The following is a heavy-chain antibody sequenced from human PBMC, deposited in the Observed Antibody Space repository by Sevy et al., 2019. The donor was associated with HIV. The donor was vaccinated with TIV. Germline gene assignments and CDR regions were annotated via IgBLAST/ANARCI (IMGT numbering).Heavy chain of an antibody. Sequence: GGSLRLSCSASGFTFSYYAMHWVRQAPGKGLQYVSGISSNGDSTDYADSVKGRFTISRDNSKNTLYLQMSSLRAEDTAVYYCLKDLRRPVVVPAASFDYWGQGTLVTVSS. CDR1: GFTFSYYA. CDR2: ISSNGDST. V-gene: IGHV3-64D*06. CDR3: LKDLRRPVVVPAASFDY. D-gene: IGHD2-2*01. J-gene: IGHJ4*02.